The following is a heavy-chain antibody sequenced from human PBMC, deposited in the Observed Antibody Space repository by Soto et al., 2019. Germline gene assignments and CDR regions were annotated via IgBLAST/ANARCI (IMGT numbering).Heavy chain of an antibody. D-gene: IGHD5-18*01. CDR2: IIPIFGTA. V-gene: IGHV1-69*01. CDR1: GGTFSSYA. J-gene: IGHJ6*02. CDR3: ARVSSYGLAAYYYYGMDV. Sequence: QVQLVQSGAEVKKPGSSVKVSCKASGGTFSSYAISWVRQAPGQGLEWMGGIIPIFGTANYAQKFQGRVTITADESTSTAYMELSSLRSEDTAVYYCARVSSYGLAAYYYYGMDVWGQGTTVTVSS.